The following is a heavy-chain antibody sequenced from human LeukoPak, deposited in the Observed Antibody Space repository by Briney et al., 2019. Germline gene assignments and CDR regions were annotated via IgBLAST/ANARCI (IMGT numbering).Heavy chain of an antibody. J-gene: IGHJ4*02. CDR3: AKDGRITIFSY. CDR1: GFTFSNYG. V-gene: IGHV3-30*18. CDR2: ISYDGSNK. D-gene: IGHD3-3*01. Sequence: GGSLRLSCAASGFTFSNYGMHWVRQAPGKGLEWVAVISYDGSNKYYADSVKGRFTISRDNSKNTLYLQMNSLRAGDTAVYYCAKDGRITIFSYWGQGTLVTVSS.